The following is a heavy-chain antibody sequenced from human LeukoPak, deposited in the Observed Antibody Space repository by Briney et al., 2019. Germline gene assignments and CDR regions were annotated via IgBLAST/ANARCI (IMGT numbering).Heavy chain of an antibody. D-gene: IGHD3-10*01. Sequence: GGSLRLSCAASGFTFSSYAMGWVRQAPGKGLEWVSAISGSGGSTYYADSVKGRFTISRDNSKNTLYLQMNSLRAEDTAVYYCAKVLVRGVIISSFDYWGQGTLVTVSS. J-gene: IGHJ4*02. V-gene: IGHV3-23*01. CDR1: GFTFSSYA. CDR2: ISGSGGST. CDR3: AKVLVRGVIISSFDY.